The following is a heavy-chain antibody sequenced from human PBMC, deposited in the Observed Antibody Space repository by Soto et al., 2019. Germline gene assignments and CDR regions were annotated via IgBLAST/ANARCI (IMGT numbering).Heavy chain of an antibody. V-gene: IGHV3-11*06. CDR2: IRGSGAYT. Sequence: QVQLVEAGGGLVKAGGSLRLSCPGSGFIFSDYMTWIRQAAGKWLEWDSYIRGSGAYTKYADSVRGPFTISRDNAKNSLWLQINSLRAEDTAVYYWARSSGWRHVVAYKYGLDVWGQGTTVIVSS. J-gene: IGHJ6*02. CDR1: GFIFSDY. CDR3: ARSSGWRHVVAYKYGLDV. D-gene: IGHD3-16*01.